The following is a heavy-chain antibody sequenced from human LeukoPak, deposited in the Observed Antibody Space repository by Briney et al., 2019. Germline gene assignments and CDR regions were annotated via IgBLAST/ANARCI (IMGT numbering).Heavy chain of an antibody. CDR3: VKSGGYGLIDY. CDR2: IYTSGNT. V-gene: IGHV4-4*07. CDR1: GGSISSYY. Sequence: SETLSLTCTVSGGSISSYYWSWIRQPAGKGLEWIGRIYTSGNTYYNASLQSRVTISIDTSENQFSLRLNSVTAADTAMYYCVKSGGYGLIDYWGPGTLVTVSS. J-gene: IGHJ4*02. D-gene: IGHD1-26*01.